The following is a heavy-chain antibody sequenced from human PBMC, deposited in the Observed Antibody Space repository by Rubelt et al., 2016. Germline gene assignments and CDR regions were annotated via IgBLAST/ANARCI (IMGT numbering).Heavy chain of an antibody. Sequence: QVQLQESGPRLVKPSGTLSLTCSVSGDSIAISYWWSWVRQTPGKGLEWIGDIYHTGVTNYNPSLRSRVTISVDIPKNRFSLNMTSVTAADTAVYFCVRGAVGFGDVSSWFDPWGQGTLVIVSS. CDR3: VRGAVGFGDVSSWFDP. CDR2: IYHTGVT. J-gene: IGHJ5*02. CDR1: GDSIAISYW. V-gene: IGHV4-4*02. D-gene: IGHD3-10*01.